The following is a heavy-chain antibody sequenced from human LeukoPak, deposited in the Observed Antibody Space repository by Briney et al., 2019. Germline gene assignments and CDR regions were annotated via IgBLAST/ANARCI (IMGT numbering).Heavy chain of an antibody. D-gene: IGHD6-13*01. J-gene: IGHJ4*02. V-gene: IGHV1-2*02. CDR2: INPNSGGT. CDR1: GYTFTGYY. CDR3: ARGPYSSSWYTH. Sequence: ASVKVSCKASGYTFTGYYMHWVRQAPGQGLEWMGWINPNSGGTNHAQKFQGRVTMTRDTSISTAYMELSRLRSDDTAVYYCARGPYSSSWYTHWGQGTLVTVSS.